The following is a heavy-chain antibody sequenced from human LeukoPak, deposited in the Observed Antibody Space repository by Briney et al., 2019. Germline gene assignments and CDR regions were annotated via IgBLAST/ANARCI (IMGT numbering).Heavy chain of an antibody. CDR1: GGSISSGDYY. J-gene: IGHJ4*02. CDR3: ARTELGGSSNDY. CDR2: IYYSGST. Sequence: SETLSLTCTVSGGSISSGDYYWSWIRQPPWKGLEWIGYIYYSGSTYYNPSLKSRVTISVDTSKNQFSLKLSSVTAADTAVYYCARTELGGSSNDYWGQGTLVTVSS. V-gene: IGHV4-30-4*01. D-gene: IGHD7-27*01.